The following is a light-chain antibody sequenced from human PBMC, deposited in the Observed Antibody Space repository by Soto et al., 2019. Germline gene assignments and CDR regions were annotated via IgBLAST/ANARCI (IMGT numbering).Light chain of an antibody. CDR1: QSITKY. V-gene: IGKV1-39*01. CDR3: QQSYSAPLT. J-gene: IGKJ4*01. Sequence: DLPMAQSPSSLSASVGDRVTIACRASQSITKYVNWSQQKPGKAPKLLIYATSSLQSGVSSRFSGSGSGTDFTLTISSLQPEDFATYYCQQSYSAPLTFGGGTTVDIK. CDR2: ATS.